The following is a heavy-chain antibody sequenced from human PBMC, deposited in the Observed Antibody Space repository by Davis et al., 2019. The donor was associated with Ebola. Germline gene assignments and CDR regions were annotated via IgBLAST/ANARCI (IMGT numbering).Heavy chain of an antibody. V-gene: IGHV3-7*03. Sequence: PGGSLRLSCAASGFTFSSYWMSWVRQAPGKGLEWVANIKQDGSEKYYVDSVKGRFTISRDNAKNSLYLQMNSLRAEDTAVYYCARAKIVVVPAAIYFQHWGQGTLVTVSS. J-gene: IGHJ1*01. CDR3: ARAKIVVVPAAIYFQH. CDR1: GFTFSSYW. CDR2: IKQDGSEK. D-gene: IGHD2-2*01.